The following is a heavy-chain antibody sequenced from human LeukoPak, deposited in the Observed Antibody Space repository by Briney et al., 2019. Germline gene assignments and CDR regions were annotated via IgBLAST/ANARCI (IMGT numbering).Heavy chain of an antibody. D-gene: IGHD6-13*01. CDR2: IIPIFGTA. Sequence: SVKVSXKASGGTFSSYAISWVRQAPGQGLEWMGRIIPIFGTANYAQKFQGRVTITTDESTSTAYMELSSLRSEDTAVYYCASGGYSSSWSFDYWGQGTLVTVSS. V-gene: IGHV1-69*05. CDR1: GGTFSSYA. CDR3: ASGGYSSSWSFDY. J-gene: IGHJ4*02.